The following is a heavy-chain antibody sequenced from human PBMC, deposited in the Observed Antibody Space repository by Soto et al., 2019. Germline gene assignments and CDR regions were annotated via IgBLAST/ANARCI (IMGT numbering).Heavy chain of an antibody. CDR2: IIPTFGTA. V-gene: IGHV1-69*13. CDR1: GGTFSSYA. CDR3: AXAVEGLELWSHYYYYYYGMDV. J-gene: IGHJ6*02. D-gene: IGHD5-18*01. Sequence: ASVKVSCKASGGTFSSYAISWVRQAPGQGLEWMGGIIPTFGTANYAQKFQGRVTITADESTSTAYMELSSLRSEDTAVYYCAXAVEGLELWSHYYYYYYGMDVWGQGTTVTVSS.